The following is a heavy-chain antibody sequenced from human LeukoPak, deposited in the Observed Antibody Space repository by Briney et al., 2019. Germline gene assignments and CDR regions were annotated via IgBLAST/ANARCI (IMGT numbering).Heavy chain of an antibody. Sequence: ASVKVSCKASGYTFTSYYMHWVRQAPGQGLEWMGIINPSGGSTSYAQKLQGRVTMTRDTSTSTVYMELSSLRSDDTAVYYCARVYYDFWSGYTAYYYYGMDVWGQGTTVTVSS. J-gene: IGHJ6*02. D-gene: IGHD3-3*01. CDR1: GYTFTSYY. CDR3: ARVYYDFWSGYTAYYYYGMDV. V-gene: IGHV1-46*01. CDR2: INPSGGST.